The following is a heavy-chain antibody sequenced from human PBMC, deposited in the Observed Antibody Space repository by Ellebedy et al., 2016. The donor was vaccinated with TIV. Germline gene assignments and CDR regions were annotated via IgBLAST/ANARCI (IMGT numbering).Heavy chain of an antibody. CDR2: ISRNGDLI. J-gene: IGHJ3*01. D-gene: IGHD5-18*01. CDR3: AKGMQLWSATSYSFDV. Sequence: GESLKISXAASGFTFNNFAMSWVRQAPGERPEWVSGISRNGDLISYADSMKGRFIVSKDNSKKTLYLQLNSLRADDTAVYFCAKGMQLWSATSYSFDVWGQGTLVSVS. V-gene: IGHV3-23*01. CDR1: GFTFNNFA.